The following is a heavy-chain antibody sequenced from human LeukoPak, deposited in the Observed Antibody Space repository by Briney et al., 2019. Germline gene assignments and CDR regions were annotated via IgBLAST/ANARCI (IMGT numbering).Heavy chain of an antibody. J-gene: IGHJ4*02. Sequence: PGGSLRLSCAASGFTFSRDWIHWVRQAPGRGLVWVSRINADESSTAYADSVKGRFIISRDNAKNTLYLQMNSLRVEDTAVYYCTRGSYYFNYWGQGTLVTVSS. CDR2: INADESST. V-gene: IGHV3-74*01. CDR3: TRGSYYFNY. CDR1: GFTFSRDW.